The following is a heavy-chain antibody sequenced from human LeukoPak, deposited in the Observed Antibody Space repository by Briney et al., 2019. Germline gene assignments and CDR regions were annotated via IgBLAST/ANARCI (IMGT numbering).Heavy chain of an antibody. V-gene: IGHV3-30*03. D-gene: IGHD3-22*01. CDR3: ARSSERKYYFDY. Sequence: GGSLRLSCAASGFTFSSYGMHWVRQAPGKGLEWVAVISYDGSNKYYADSVKGRFTISRDNSKNTLYLQMNSLRAEDTAVYYCARSSERKYYFDYWGQGTLVTASS. CDR2: ISYDGSNK. CDR1: GFTFSSYG. J-gene: IGHJ4*02.